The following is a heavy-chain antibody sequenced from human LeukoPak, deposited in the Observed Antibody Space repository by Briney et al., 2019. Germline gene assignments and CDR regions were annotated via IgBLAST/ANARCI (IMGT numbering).Heavy chain of an antibody. CDR1: GFTFNNYA. J-gene: IGHJ5*02. D-gene: IGHD3-10*02. CDR2: ISGDGHDI. CDR3: AKGWMYGDLLNS. V-gene: IGHV3-23*01. Sequence: GGSLRLSCAASGFTFNNYAMSWVRQAPGRGLEWVSSISGDGHDIYHADSVKGRFTISRDNSKNTLYLHMESLRAEDTAMYYCAKGWMYGDLLNSWGQGTLATVSS.